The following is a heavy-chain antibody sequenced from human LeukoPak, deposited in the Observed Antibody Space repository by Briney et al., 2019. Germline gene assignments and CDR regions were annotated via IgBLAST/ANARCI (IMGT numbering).Heavy chain of an antibody. CDR1: GGSISSSSYY. Sequence: SETLSLTCTVSGGSISSSSYYWGWIRQPPGKGLEWIGSIYYSGSTYYNPSLKSRVTISVDTSKNQFSLKLSSVTAADTAVCYCARDLRGIAVAGIDYWGQGTLVTVSS. CDR3: ARDLRGIAVAGIDY. D-gene: IGHD6-19*01. J-gene: IGHJ4*02. V-gene: IGHV4-39*07. CDR2: IYYSGST.